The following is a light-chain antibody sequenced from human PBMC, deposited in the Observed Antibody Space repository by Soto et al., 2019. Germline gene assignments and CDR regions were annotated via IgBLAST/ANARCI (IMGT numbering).Light chain of an antibody. Sequence: QSVLTQPPSVSAAPGQTVTITCSGTYSNIGNNFVSWYQQLPGTAPRLLIYVNNKRPSGISDRFSGSKPGTSATLDITGLKTGDEADYYCGTWDHSLGEVVFGGGTKRTVL. J-gene: IGLJ2*01. CDR3: GTWDHSLGEVV. V-gene: IGLV1-51*01. CDR2: VNN. CDR1: YSNIGNNF.